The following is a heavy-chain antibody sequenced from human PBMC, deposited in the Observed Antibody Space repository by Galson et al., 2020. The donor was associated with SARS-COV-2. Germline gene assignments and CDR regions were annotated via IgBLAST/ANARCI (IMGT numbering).Heavy chain of an antibody. J-gene: IGHJ3*02. CDR1: GFTFSSYW. V-gene: IGHV3-74*01. CDR2: INSDGSST. Sequence: GSLRLSCAASGFTFSSYWMHWVRQAPGKGLVWVSRINSDGSSTSYADSVKGRFTISRDNAKNTLYLQMNSLRAEDTAVYYCARALPPDTAMVWADAFDIWGQGTMVTVSS. D-gene: IGHD5-18*01. CDR3: ARALPPDTAMVWADAFDI.